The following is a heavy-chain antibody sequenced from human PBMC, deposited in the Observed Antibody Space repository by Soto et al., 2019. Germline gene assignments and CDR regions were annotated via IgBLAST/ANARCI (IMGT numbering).Heavy chain of an antibody. J-gene: IGHJ6*03. CDR2: IYSGGST. D-gene: IGHD3-10*01. CDR3: ARVFTDVLLWFGERKPYYMDV. V-gene: IGHV3-53*04. CDR1: GFTVSSNY. Sequence: GGSLRLSCAASGFTVSSNYMSWVRQAPGKGLEWVSVIYSGGSTYYADSVKGRFTISRHNSKNTLYLQMNSLRAEDTAVYYCARVFTDVLLWFGERKPYYMDVWGKGTTVTVSS.